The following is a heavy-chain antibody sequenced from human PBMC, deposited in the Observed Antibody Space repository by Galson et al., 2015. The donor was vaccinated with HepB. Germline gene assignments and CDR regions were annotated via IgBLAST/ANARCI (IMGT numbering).Heavy chain of an antibody. CDR2: INTNTGTP. CDR3: ARVTSIYDFSSRAYSYYYYGMDV. J-gene: IGHJ6*02. D-gene: IGHD6-19*01. Sequence: SVKVSCKASGYTFPRHAIHWVRQAPGQRLEWMGGINTNTGTPTYAQGFTGRFVFSLDTSVSTAYLQISSLKTEDTAVYYCARVTSIYDFSSRAYSYYYYGMDVWGQGTTVAVSS. CDR1: GYTFPRHA. V-gene: IGHV7-4-1*02.